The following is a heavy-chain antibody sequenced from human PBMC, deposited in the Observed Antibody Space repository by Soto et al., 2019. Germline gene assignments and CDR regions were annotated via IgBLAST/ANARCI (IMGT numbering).Heavy chain of an antibody. CDR3: ARDIAFDIDY. D-gene: IGHD2-15*01. CDR2: IYSKAGNM. V-gene: IGHV1-18*01. CDR1: GYTFNDFG. Sequence: QVHLLQSGAEVQKPGASVKVSCKTSGYTFNDFGITWVRQAPGLGLEWLGWIYSKAGNMNFAPKLQNRVIMTTDTSTSTAFMELTILTFDDSAIYFCARDIAFDIDYWGQGTLVTVS. J-gene: IGHJ4*02.